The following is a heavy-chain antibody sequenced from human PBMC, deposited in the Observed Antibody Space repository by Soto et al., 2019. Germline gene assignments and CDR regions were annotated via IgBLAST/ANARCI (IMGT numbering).Heavy chain of an antibody. D-gene: IGHD6-19*01. CDR2: INHSGST. V-gene: IGHV4-34*01. J-gene: IGHJ5*02. Sequence: SVTLSLTCAVYGGSFSGYYWSWIRQPPGKGLEWIGEINHSGSTNYNPSLKSRVTISVDTSKNQFSLKLSSVTAADTAVYYCARGGTGVAGALDWFDPWGQGTLVTVSS. CDR3: ARGGTGVAGALDWFDP. CDR1: GGSFSGYY.